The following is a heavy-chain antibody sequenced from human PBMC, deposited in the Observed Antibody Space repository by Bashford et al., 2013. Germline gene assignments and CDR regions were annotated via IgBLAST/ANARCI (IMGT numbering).Heavy chain of an antibody. CDR3: ARRDIVVVPAATYYYYYYMDV. Sequence: ASVKVSCKASGYTFSNHGISWVRQAPGQGLEWMGWISAYNGNTNPAQKIQDRVTMTTDTSTSTAYMELRNLRSDDTAVYYCARRDIVVVPAATYYYYYYMDVVGTKGPRSPS. J-gene: IGHJ6*03. D-gene: IGHD2-2*01. CDR1: GYTFSNHG. V-gene: IGHV1-18*01. CDR2: ISAYNGNT.